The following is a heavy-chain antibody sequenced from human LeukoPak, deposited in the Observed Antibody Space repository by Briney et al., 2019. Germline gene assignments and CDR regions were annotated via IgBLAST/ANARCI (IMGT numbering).Heavy chain of an antibody. J-gene: IGHJ4*02. CDR2: IYYSGSI. CDR3: ARGYYDSSGYYINTSFDY. CDR1: GGSISSTSYY. D-gene: IGHD3-22*01. V-gene: IGHV4-39*07. Sequence: SETLSLTCTVSGGSISSTSYYWGWIRQPPGKGLEWIGSIYYSGSIYYKPSLKSRVTISVDTAKNQFSLKLSSVTAADTAVYYCARGYYDSSGYYINTSFDYWGQGTLVTVSS.